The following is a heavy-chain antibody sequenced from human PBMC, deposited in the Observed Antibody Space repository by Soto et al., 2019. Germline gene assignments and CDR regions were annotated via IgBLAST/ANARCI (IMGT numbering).Heavy chain of an antibody. CDR1: GFTFSSYS. Sequence: EVQLVESGGGLVKPGGSLRLSCAASGFTFSSYSMNWVRQAPGKGLEWVSYISSSSSYIYYADSVKGRFTISRDNAKNSLYLQMNSLRAEDTAVYYCSLWFGELFSFDYWGQGTLVTVSS. D-gene: IGHD3-10*01. CDR3: SLWFGELFSFDY. CDR2: ISSSSSYI. J-gene: IGHJ4*02. V-gene: IGHV3-21*01.